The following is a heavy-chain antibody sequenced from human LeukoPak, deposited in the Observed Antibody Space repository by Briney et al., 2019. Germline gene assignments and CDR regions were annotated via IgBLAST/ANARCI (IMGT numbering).Heavy chain of an antibody. Sequence: GGSLRLSCAVSGFTFSSYAMSWVRQAPGKGLEWVANIKQDGSEKYYVDSVKGRFTISRDNAKNSLYLQMNSLRAEDTAMYYCARDDVGPEGAWGQGTLVTVSS. J-gene: IGHJ5*02. CDR3: ARDDVGPEGA. CDR1: GFTFSSYA. CDR2: IKQDGSEK. V-gene: IGHV3-7*01.